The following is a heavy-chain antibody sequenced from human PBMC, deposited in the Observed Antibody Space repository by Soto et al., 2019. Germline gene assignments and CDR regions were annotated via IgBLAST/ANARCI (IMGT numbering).Heavy chain of an antibody. CDR3: ARVPHPHNWNYVSYFDY. V-gene: IGHV4-59*08. CDR1: GGSISSYY. J-gene: IGHJ4*02. Sequence: SETLSLTCTVSGGSISSYYWSWIRQPPGKGLEWIGYIYYSGSTNYNPSLKSRVTISVDTSKNQFSLKLSSVTAADTAVYYCARVPHPHNWNYVSYFDYWGQGTLVTVSS. CDR2: IYYSGST. D-gene: IGHD1-7*01.